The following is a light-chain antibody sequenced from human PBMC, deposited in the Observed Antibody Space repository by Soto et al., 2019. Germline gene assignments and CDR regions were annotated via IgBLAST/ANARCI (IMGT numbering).Light chain of an antibody. CDR1: QGISSY. J-gene: IGKJ2*01. Sequence: ALRMTQSPSSFSASTGDRVTITCRASQGISSYLAWYQQKPGKAPKLLIHAASTLQSGVPSRFSGSGSGTDFTLTISCLQSEDFATYYCQQYYSYLYTFGQGTKLEIK. V-gene: IGKV1-8*01. CDR2: AAS. CDR3: QQYYSYLYT.